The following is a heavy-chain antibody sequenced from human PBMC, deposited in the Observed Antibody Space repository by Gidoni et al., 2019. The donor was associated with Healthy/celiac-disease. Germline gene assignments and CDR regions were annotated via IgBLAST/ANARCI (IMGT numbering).Heavy chain of an antibody. CDR1: GFTFDDYA. V-gene: IGHV3-9*01. CDR3: AKDADTAMVN. J-gene: IGHJ4*02. CDR2: ISWNSGSI. Sequence: VQLVESGGGLVQPGRSLRLSCAASGFTFDDYAMHWVRQAPGKGLEWVSGISWNSGSIGYADSVKGRFTISRDNAKNSLYLQMNSLRAEDTALYYCAKDADTAMVNWGQGTLVTVSS. D-gene: IGHD5-18*01.